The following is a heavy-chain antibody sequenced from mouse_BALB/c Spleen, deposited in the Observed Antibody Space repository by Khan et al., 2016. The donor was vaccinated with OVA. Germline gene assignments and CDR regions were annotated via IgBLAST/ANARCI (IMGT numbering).Heavy chain of an antibody. CDR2: IWAGGST. CDR1: GFSLTSYG. CDR3: ARLEDM. Sequence: QMQLEESGPGLVASSQSLSITCTVSGFSLTSYGVHWVRQPPGKGLEWLGVIWAGGSTNYNSALMSRLTISKDNSKSQVFLKMNSLQSEDTAIYYCARLEDMWGQGTTLTVSS. J-gene: IGHJ2*01. V-gene: IGHV2-9*02.